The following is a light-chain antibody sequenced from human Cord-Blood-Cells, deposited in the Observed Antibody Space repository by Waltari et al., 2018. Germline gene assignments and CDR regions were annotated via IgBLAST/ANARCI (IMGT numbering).Light chain of an antibody. J-gene: IGLJ2*01. CDR3: SSYTSSSNVV. V-gene: IGLV2-14*03. Sequence: QTVLTQPASVSGSPGQSITIPCTGTISTVGCYSLLNWYQHHPGNAPNLMIYDVSNRPPVVSNRFSGSKSGNTASLTISGRQAEDEADYYCSSYTSSSNVVFGGGTKLTVL. CDR1: ISTVGCYSL. CDR2: DVS.